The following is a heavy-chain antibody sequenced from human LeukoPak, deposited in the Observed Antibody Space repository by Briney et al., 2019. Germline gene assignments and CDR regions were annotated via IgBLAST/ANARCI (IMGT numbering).Heavy chain of an antibody. J-gene: IGHJ3*02. Sequence: SGPTLVNPTQTLTLTSTFSGFSLRTSGVGVGWVRQPPGKALEWLALIYWDDDKRYSPSLKSRLTIAQDTSKNQVVLTMTNMDPVDTATYYCAHTTYFYDSSGYPRSFDIWGQGTMVTVSS. V-gene: IGHV2-5*02. CDR3: AHTTYFYDSSGYPRSFDI. D-gene: IGHD3-22*01. CDR2: IYWDDDK. CDR1: GFSLRTSGVG.